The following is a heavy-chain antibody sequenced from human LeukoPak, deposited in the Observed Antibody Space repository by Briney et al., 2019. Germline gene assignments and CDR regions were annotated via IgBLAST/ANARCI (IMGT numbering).Heavy chain of an antibody. D-gene: IGHD6-13*01. V-gene: IGHV3-21*01. CDR1: GFTFSSYS. CDR2: ISSSSSYI. J-gene: IGHJ4*02. Sequence: PGGSLRLSCAASGFTFSSYSMNWVRQAPGKGLEWVSSISSSSSYIYYADSVKGRFTISRDNAKNSLYLQMNSLRAEDTAVYYCARDFIAAAGTCYWGQGTLVTVSS. CDR3: ARDFIAAAGTCY.